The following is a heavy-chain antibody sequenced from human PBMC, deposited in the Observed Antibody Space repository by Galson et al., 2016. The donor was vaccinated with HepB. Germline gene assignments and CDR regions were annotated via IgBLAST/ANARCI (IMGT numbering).Heavy chain of an antibody. Sequence: QSGAEVKKPGESLKISFRCSGYTFDSYWIGWVRQMPGTGLEWMAIIYPGDFDIRYSPSFQGQVTIRVDKSISTAYLQWSRLTASDTAMDYCARSLTGSYDFWGAIYNYYAMDVWGQGTTVIVS. J-gene: IGHJ6*02. D-gene: IGHD3-3*01. CDR2: IYPGDFDI. CDR1: GYTFDSYW. CDR3: ARSLTGSYDFWGAIYNYYAMDV. V-gene: IGHV5-51*01.